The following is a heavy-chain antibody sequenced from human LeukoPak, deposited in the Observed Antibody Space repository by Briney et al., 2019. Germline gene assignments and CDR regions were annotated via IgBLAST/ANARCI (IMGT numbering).Heavy chain of an antibody. CDR1: GYTFTSYD. J-gene: IGHJ6*02. Sequence: ASVKVSCKASGYTFTSYDINWVRQATGQGLEWMGWMNPNSGNTGYAQKLQGRVTMTRNTSISTAYMELSSLRSEDTAVYYCARAPLHAGYDFWSGYSKLYYYYGMDVWGQGTTVTVSS. CDR3: ARAPLHAGYDFWSGYSKLYYYYGMDV. CDR2: MNPNSGNT. D-gene: IGHD3-3*01. V-gene: IGHV1-8*01.